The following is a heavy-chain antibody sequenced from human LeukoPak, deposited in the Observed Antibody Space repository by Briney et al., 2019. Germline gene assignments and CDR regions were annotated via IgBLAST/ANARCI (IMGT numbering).Heavy chain of an antibody. V-gene: IGHV3-7*01. D-gene: IGHD2-21*02. CDR3: ARTVVVTGGFGMDV. Sequence: PGGSLRLSCTTPGFLFSSYWMSWVRQAPGKGLEWVANIGPDGSDKQYVDSMKGRFTISRDNAQNSVYLHMNSLTAEDTAVYYCARTVVVTGGFGMDVWGKGTTVTVSS. CDR1: GFLFSSYW. J-gene: IGHJ6*04. CDR2: IGPDGSDK.